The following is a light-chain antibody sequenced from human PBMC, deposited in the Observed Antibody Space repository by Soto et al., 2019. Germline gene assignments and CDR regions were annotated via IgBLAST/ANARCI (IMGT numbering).Light chain of an antibody. J-gene: IGKJ3*01. Sequence: DIQMTQSPSSLSTSVGDRVTITFRASQSINSYLNWYQQKPGKAPKLLIYAASSLHSGVPSKFSGSGSGTDFTLTISSLQPEDFATYYCQQSYSTPFTFGPGTKVDIK. CDR2: AAS. CDR3: QQSYSTPFT. CDR1: QSINSY. V-gene: IGKV1-39*01.